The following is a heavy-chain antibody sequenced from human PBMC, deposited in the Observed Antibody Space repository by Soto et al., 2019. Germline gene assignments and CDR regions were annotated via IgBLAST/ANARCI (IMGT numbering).Heavy chain of an antibody. CDR3: GGRAVGGSMVDY. CDR1: GFTFSSQW. V-gene: IGHV3-74*01. Sequence: HPGGSLRLSCAASGFTFSSQWMHWVRQAPGKGLVWVSRINSDGSGTTYADSVKGRFTISRDNAKDTLYLQMNSLRAEDTAVYYCGGRAVGGSMVDYWGQGTLVTVSS. J-gene: IGHJ4*02. CDR2: INSDGSGT. D-gene: IGHD6-19*01.